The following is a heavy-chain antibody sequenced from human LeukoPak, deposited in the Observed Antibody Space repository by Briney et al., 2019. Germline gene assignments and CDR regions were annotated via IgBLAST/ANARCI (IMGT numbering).Heavy chain of an antibody. Sequence: GGSLRLSCAASGFIFSGYDLHWVRQAPDKGLEWVAYIGKGGSEKYYADSVKGRFTISRDNSKNTLHLQMNSLRAEDTAVYYCARDVSYYFDYWGQGTLVTVSS. CDR3: ARDVSYYFDY. D-gene: IGHD5/OR15-5a*01. CDR1: GFIFSGYD. J-gene: IGHJ4*02. CDR2: IGKGGSEK. V-gene: IGHV3-30*02.